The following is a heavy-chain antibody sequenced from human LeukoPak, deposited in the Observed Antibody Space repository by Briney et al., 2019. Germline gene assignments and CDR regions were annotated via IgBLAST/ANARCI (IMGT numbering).Heavy chain of an antibody. Sequence: GGSLRLSCAASGFTFSTYWMNWVRQAPGKGLEWVADIKPDGSHVSYVDSVRGRFSISRDNAQNSLYLQVSSLRAEDTAIYYCAREGRLLGAFDVWGQGTMVTVSS. CDR3: AREGRLLGAFDV. CDR2: IKPDGSHV. J-gene: IGHJ3*01. D-gene: IGHD2-15*01. V-gene: IGHV3-7*01. CDR1: GFTFSTYW.